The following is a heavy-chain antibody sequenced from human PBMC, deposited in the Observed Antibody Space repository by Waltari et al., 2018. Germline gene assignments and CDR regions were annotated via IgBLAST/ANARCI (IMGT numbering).Heavy chain of an antibody. D-gene: IGHD2-15*01. CDR3: ARVLGGYCSGGSCHGDAFDI. V-gene: IGHV4-38-2*01. J-gene: IGHJ3*02. CDR2: IYHSGST. Sequence: QVQLQESGPGLVMPSETLSLTCAVSGYSISSGYYWGCIRKPPGKGLEWIGSIYHSGSTYYNPSLKSRVTISVDTSKNQFSLKLSSVTAADTAVYYCARVLGGYCSGGSCHGDAFDIWGQGTMVTVSS. CDR1: GYSISSGYY.